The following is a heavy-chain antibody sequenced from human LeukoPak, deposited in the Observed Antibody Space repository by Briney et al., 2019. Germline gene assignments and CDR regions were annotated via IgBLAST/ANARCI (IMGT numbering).Heavy chain of an antibody. J-gene: IGHJ6*03. Sequence: SETLSLTCTVSGGSISRDYWSWLGQPAGKGLEWIGRIYTSGSTNYNPSLKSRVTMSVDTSKNQFSLKLSSVTAADTAVYYCARDPYYYYMDVWGKGPTVTVSS. CDR3: ARDPYYYYMDV. V-gene: IGHV4-4*07. CDR2: IYTSGST. CDR1: GGSISRDY.